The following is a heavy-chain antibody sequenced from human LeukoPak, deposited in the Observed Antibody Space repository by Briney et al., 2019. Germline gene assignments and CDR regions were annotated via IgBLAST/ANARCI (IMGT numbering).Heavy chain of an antibody. CDR3: ARGPDIWREAYYFDY. Sequence: SQTLSLTCTVSGGSISSGGYYWSWIRQHPGKGLEWIGYIYYSGSTYYNPPLKSRVTISVDTSKNQFSLKLSSVTAADTAVYYCARGPDIWREAYYFDYWGQGTLVTVSS. D-gene: IGHD3/OR15-3a*01. CDR2: IYYSGST. J-gene: IGHJ4*02. V-gene: IGHV4-31*03. CDR1: GGSISSGGYY.